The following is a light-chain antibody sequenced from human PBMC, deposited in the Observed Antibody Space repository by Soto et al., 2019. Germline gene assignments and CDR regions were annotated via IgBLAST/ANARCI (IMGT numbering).Light chain of an antibody. CDR1: QSVSNRY. CDR3: QQYGTSPRT. J-gene: IGKJ1*01. V-gene: IGKV3-20*01. Sequence: EIVLTQSPGTLSLSPGERATLSCRASQSVSNRYLAWYQQKPGQAPRLLIYGASSRATGIPDRFSGSGSGTGFTLTISRLEPEDFAVYYCQQYGTSPRTFGQGTKVEIK. CDR2: GAS.